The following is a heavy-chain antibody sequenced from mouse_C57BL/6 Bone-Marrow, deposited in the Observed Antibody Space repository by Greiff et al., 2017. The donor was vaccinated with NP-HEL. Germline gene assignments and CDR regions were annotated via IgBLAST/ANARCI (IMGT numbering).Heavy chain of an antibody. CDR3: TPYGNYGAMDN. D-gene: IGHD2-1*01. Sequence: EVKVEESGGGLVQPGGSMKLSCAASGFTFSDAWMDWVRQSPEKGLEWVAEIRNKANNHATYYAESVKGRFTISRDDSKSNVYLQMNSIRAEDTVIYYGTPYGNYGAMDNWGQGTSVTVSS. J-gene: IGHJ4*01. CDR1: GFTFSDAW. V-gene: IGHV6-6*01. CDR2: IRNKANNHAT.